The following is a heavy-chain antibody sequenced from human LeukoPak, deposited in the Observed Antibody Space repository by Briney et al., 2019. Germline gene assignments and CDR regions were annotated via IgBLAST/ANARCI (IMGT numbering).Heavy chain of an antibody. J-gene: IGHJ4*02. CDR2: INKNGSER. D-gene: IGHD4-17*01. Sequence: GESLRLSCAASGFTFSGYWMSWVRQAPGKGLEWVANINKNGSERYNVDSVKGRFTISRDNANKSLYLQMNSPRAEDTSVYYCARESKGRSKIDYWGQGTLVTVSP. CDR3: ARESKGRSKIDY. V-gene: IGHV3-7*01. CDR1: GFTFSGYW.